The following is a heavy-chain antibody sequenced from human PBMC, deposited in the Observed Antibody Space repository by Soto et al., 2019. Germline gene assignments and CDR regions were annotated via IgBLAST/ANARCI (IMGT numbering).Heavy chain of an antibody. CDR1: GYSFATYW. Sequence: GESLKISCEASGYSFATYWIGWVRQMPGKGLEWMGIIYPGDSDTRYSPSFQGQVTISADKSISTAYLQWTSLKASDTAMYYCARERAYSYGSGSYPGYWGQGNLVTVS. D-gene: IGHD3-10*01. J-gene: IGHJ4*02. V-gene: IGHV5-51*01. CDR3: ARERAYSYGSGSYPGY. CDR2: IYPGDSDT.